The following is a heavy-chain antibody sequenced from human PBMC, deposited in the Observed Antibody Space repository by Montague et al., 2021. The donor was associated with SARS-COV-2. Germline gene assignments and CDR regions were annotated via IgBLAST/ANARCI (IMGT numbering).Heavy chain of an antibody. CDR3: ARKGSGRSDLAY. D-gene: IGHD1-26*01. J-gene: IGHJ4*02. CDR2: ISHTAST. Sequence: SETLSLTCAVSVDSSSPDNWGPMVRLPPWTRLACVGRISHTASTKYKPSLKSRVSMSVDKSWNQFSLRLTSVTAAETAIYYCARKGSGRSDLAYWGQGTLVTVSS. V-gene: IGHV4-4*02. CDR1: VDSSSPDNW.